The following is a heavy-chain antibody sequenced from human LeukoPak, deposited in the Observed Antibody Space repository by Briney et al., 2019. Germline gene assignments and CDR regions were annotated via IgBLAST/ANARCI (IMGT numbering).Heavy chain of an antibody. Sequence: PSETLSLTCAVYGGSFSGYYWSWIRQPPGKGLEWIGEINHSESTNYNPSLKSRVTISVDTSKNQFSLKLSSVTAADTAVYYCARGLGITMIVVVITPRGFDYWGQGTLVTVSS. CDR3: ARGLGITMIVVVITPRGFDY. CDR2: INHSEST. J-gene: IGHJ4*02. V-gene: IGHV4-34*01. CDR1: GGSFSGYY. D-gene: IGHD3-22*01.